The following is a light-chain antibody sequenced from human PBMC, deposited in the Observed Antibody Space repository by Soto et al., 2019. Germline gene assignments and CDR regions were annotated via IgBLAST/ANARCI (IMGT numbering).Light chain of an antibody. CDR2: GAS. Sequence: QMTQSPSSLSASVGDRVTITCRASQSISTYLNWYQHKPGKAPRVLINGASRLHTGVPSRFCGSRSGTDLALTISILQPEDFSTYFCHQKYRLPRTFGQGTKVEIK. CDR3: HQKYRLPRT. J-gene: IGKJ1*01. V-gene: IGKV1-39*01. CDR1: QSISTY.